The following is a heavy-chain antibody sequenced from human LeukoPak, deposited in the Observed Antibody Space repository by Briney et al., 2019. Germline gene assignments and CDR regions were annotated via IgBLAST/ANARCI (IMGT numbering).Heavy chain of an antibody. J-gene: IGHJ6*02. V-gene: IGHV1-2*02. CDR2: INPNSGGT. CDR3: ARGHCSGGSCYGIYYYGMDV. Sequence: ASVKVSCKASGYTFTGYYMHWVRQAPGQGLEWMGWINPNSGGTNYAQKFQGRVTMTRDTSISTAYMELSRLGSDDTAVYYCARGHCSGGSCYGIYYYGMDVWGQGTTVTVSS. CDR1: GYTFTGYY. D-gene: IGHD2-15*01.